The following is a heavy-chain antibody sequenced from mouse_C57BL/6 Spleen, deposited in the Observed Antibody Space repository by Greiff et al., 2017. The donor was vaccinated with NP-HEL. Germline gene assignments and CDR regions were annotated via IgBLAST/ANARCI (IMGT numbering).Heavy chain of an antibody. CDR2: ISYDGSN. J-gene: IGHJ1*03. V-gene: IGHV3-6*01. Sequence: DVQLVESGPGLVKPSQSLSLTCSVTGYSITSGYYRNLIRQFPGNKLEWMGYISYDGSNNYNPSLKNRITITRDTSKNQFFLKLNSVTTEDAATYYCARTAYYGSSDWYFGVWGTGTTVTVAS. D-gene: IGHD1-1*01. CDR3: ARTAYYGSSDWYFGV. CDR1: GYSITSGYY.